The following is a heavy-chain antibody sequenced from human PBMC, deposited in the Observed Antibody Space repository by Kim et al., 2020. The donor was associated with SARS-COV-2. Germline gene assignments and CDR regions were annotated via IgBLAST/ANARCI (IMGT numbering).Heavy chain of an antibody. CDR2: IYYSGST. J-gene: IGHJ4*02. Sequence: SETLSLTCTVSGGSISSSSYYWGWIRQPPGKGLEWIGSIYYSGSTYYNPSLKSRVTISVDTSKNQFSLKLSSVTAADTAVYYCARLSPSWLVQIDYWGQGTLVTVSS. CDR3: ARLSPSWLVQIDY. D-gene: IGHD6-19*01. CDR1: GGSISSSSYY. V-gene: IGHV4-39*01.